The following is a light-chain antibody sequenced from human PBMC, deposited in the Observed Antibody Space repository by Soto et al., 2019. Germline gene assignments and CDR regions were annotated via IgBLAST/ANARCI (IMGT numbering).Light chain of an antibody. CDR1: QSISSR. J-gene: IGKJ2*03. Sequence: IQMTQSPSTLSASVGDRVTITCRASQSISSRLAWYQQKPGKAPKVLIYDASSLESGVPSGFSGSGSGTEFTLTISSLQPDDFASYYCQQYKSYPYSLGQGTKLEIK. CDR3: QQYKSYPYS. CDR2: DAS. V-gene: IGKV1-5*01.